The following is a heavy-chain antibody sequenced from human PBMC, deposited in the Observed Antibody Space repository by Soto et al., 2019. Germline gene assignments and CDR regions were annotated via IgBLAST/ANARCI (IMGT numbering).Heavy chain of an antibody. CDR1: GVSNFD. V-gene: IGHV3-23*01. J-gene: IGHJ4*02. Sequence: GPMRLWWTASGVSNFDLSGGRKAQEKGLEWVSAISVNGYNTFYADFVKGRFTIARDNSKNTLSLQINSLRAEDTSLYYGAKGRSLGSYDFEFLVQGTLVTGS. CDR3: AKGRSLGSYDFEF. CDR2: ISVNGYNT. D-gene: IGHD3-10*01.